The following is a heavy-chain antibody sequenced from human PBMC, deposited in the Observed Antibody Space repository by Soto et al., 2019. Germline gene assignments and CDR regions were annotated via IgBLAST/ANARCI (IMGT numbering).Heavy chain of an antibody. J-gene: IGHJ4*02. CDR2: IFYSGST. D-gene: IGHD6-13*01. CDR1: GGSISSYY. Sequence: SETLSLTCTVSGGSISSYYWSWIRQPPGKGLEWLGNIFYSGSTKYNPSLKSRVTISVDMSKNQFSLKLSSVTAADTAVYYCARLGMAAAGTTNWGQGTLVTVS. CDR3: ARLGMAAAGTTN. V-gene: IGHV4-59*08.